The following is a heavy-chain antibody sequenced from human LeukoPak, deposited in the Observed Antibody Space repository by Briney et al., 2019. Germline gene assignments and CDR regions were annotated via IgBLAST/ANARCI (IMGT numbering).Heavy chain of an antibody. CDR3: ARPVSYYSGMDV. D-gene: IGHD3-10*01. Sequence: ASVKVSCKASGYTFTGYHMHWVRQAPGQGLEWMGCINPNNGDTNYAQRFQGRVNMTRDTSITTAYMELSSLRSDDTAVYYCARPVSYYSGMDVWGQGTTVTVSS. CDR2: INPNNGDT. V-gene: IGHV1-2*02. CDR1: GYTFTGYH. J-gene: IGHJ6*02.